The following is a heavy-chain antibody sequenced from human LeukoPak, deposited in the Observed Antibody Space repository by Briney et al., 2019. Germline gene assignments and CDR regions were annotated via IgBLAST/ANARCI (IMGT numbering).Heavy chain of an antibody. Sequence: GGSLRLSCAASGFTFSNYAMSWPRQAPGKGLEWVSAISDSGGSTYYADSVKGRFTISRDNSKNTLYLQMNSLRAEDTAVYYCAIAQIGTRTPYSLVFGGRGALVTVSS. CDR3: AIAQIGTRTPYSLVF. V-gene: IGHV3-23*01. CDR1: GFTFSNYA. CDR2: ISDSGGST. J-gene: IGHJ4*02. D-gene: IGHD2-21*01.